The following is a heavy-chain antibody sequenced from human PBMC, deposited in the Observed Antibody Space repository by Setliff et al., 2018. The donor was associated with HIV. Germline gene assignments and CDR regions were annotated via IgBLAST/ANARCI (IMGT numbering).Heavy chain of an antibody. Sequence: SETLSLTCTVSGGSISSGSYYWSWIRQPAGKGLEWIGHIYTTGSTNYNPSLKSRVTISVDTSKNQFSLKLNSVTAADTALYYCAREGLRIAAAGYNWFDPWGPGTLVTVSS. CDR1: GGSISSGSYY. CDR3: AREGLRIAAAGYNWFDP. V-gene: IGHV4-61*09. J-gene: IGHJ5*02. D-gene: IGHD6-13*01. CDR2: IYTTGST.